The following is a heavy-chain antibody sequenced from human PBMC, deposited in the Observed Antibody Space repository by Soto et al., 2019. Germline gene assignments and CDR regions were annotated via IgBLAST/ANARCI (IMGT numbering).Heavy chain of an antibody. D-gene: IGHD1-26*01. Sequence: SETLSLTCTVYGGSISSHYWSWVRQAPGKGREWIGHIYYRGSTTYNPSLRSRSTISVATSNTQFSLKLNSVTTADTAVYYCARDGREASGMDVWGQGTKVTVSS. CDR3: ARDGREASGMDV. CDR1: GGSISSHY. V-gene: IGHV4-59*11. J-gene: IGHJ6*02. CDR2: IYYRGST.